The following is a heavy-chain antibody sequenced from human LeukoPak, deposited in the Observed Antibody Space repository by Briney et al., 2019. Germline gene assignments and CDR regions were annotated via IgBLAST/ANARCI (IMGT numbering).Heavy chain of an antibody. Sequence: SVKVSCKASGGTFSSYAISWVRQAPGQGLEWMGRIIPILGIANYAQKFQGRVTITADKSTSTAYMELSSLRSEDTAVYYCARDRSIGVPAAGYYYYYMDVWGKGTTVTVSS. CDR2: IIPILGIA. CDR3: ARDRSIGVPAAGYYYYYMDV. V-gene: IGHV1-69*04. D-gene: IGHD2-2*01. J-gene: IGHJ6*03. CDR1: GGTFSSYA.